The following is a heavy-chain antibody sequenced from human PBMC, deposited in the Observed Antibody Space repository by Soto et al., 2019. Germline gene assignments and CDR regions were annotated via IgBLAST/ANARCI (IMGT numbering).Heavy chain of an antibody. V-gene: IGHV3-74*01. CDR1: GFTFSSYW. CDR3: VITSLVVAAATREDY. D-gene: IGHD2-15*01. CDR2: INSDGSST. Sequence: EVQLVESGGGLVQPGGFLRLSCAASGFTFSSYWMHWVRQAPGKGLVWVSRINSDGSSTSYADSVKGRFTISRDNAKNTMYLQMISMRAEETAVYYCVITSLVVAAATREDYWGQRTLFSVSS. J-gene: IGHJ4*02.